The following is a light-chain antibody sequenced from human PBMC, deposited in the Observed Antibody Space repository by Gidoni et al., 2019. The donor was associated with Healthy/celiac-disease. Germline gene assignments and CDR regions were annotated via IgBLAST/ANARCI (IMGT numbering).Light chain of an antibody. Sequence: ELVFTQSPATLSLSPGERATLSCRASQSVSSYLAWYQQKPGQDPRLLIYDASNRATGIPARFSGSGSGTDFTLTISSLEPEDFAVYYCQQRSNWPPLTFGGGTKVEIK. CDR1: QSVSSY. CDR2: DAS. V-gene: IGKV3-11*01. J-gene: IGKJ4*01. CDR3: QQRSNWPPLT.